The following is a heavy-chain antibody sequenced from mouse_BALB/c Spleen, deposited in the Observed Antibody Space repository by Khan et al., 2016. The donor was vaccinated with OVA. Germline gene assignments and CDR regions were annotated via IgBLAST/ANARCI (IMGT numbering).Heavy chain of an antibody. Sequence: EVELVESGGGLVRPGGSLKLSCAASAFTFINYAMSWVRQTPEKRLEWVATISSGGSYTYYPDSVKGRFTISRDNAENTLYLQMSSLRSEDTAMYYCARTPGYYGSNYFDYWGQGTTLTVSS. CDR2: ISSGGSYT. J-gene: IGHJ2*01. CDR1: AFTFINYA. D-gene: IGHD1-1*01. CDR3: ARTPGYYGSNYFDY. V-gene: IGHV5-9-3*01.